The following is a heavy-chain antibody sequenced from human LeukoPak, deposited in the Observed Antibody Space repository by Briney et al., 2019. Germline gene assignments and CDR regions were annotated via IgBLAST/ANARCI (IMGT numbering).Heavy chain of an antibody. J-gene: IGHJ4*02. Sequence: PGGSLRLSCAASGFTFSSYWMHWVRQAPGKGLVWVSRINSDGSSTSYADSVKGRFTISRDNSKNTLYLQMNSLRAEDTAVYYCAKRPGWYYFDYWGQGTLVTVSS. D-gene: IGHD2-15*01. V-gene: IGHV3-74*01. CDR2: INSDGSST. CDR3: AKRPGWYYFDY. CDR1: GFTFSSYW.